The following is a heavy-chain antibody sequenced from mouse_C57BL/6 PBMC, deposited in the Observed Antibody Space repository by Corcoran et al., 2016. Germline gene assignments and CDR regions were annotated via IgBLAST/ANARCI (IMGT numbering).Heavy chain of an antibody. CDR3: ARMDDYDSYYAMDY. D-gene: IGHD2-4*01. CDR2: INPNNGGT. J-gene: IGHJ4*01. Sequence: EVQLQQYVPEQVKPGASVKISSKASGYTFTDYYMNWVQPRHGKRLEWIGDINPNNGGTSYNQKFKGKATLTVDKSSSTAYMELRSLTSEDSAVYYCARMDDYDSYYAMDYWGQGTSVTVSS. V-gene: IGHV1-26*01. CDR1: GYTFTDYY.